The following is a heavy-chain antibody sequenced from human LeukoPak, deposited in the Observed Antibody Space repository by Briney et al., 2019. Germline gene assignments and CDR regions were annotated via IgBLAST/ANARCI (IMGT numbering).Heavy chain of an antibody. CDR1: GFTFSSYA. D-gene: IGHD6-13*01. CDR2: FGGSGGIT. Sequence: PGGSLRLSCAASGFTFSSYAMSWVRQAPGKGLEWVSGFGGSGGITYYADSVKGRFTISRDNSKNTLYLQMNSLRAEDTAVYYCAKALVPHAYSSSWPLDYWGQGSLVVVSS. J-gene: IGHJ4*02. CDR3: AKALVPHAYSSSWPLDY. V-gene: IGHV3-23*01.